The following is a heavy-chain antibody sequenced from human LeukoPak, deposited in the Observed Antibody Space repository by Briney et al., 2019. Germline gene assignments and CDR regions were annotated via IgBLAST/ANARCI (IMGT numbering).Heavy chain of an antibody. V-gene: IGHV4-59*12. CDR2: IYYSGST. J-gene: IGHJ3*02. D-gene: IGHD5-12*01. Sequence: KPSETLSLTCTVSGGSISSYYWSWIRQPPGTRLEWMRYIYYSGSTNYNPSLKSRVTMSVDTSKNQFSLKLSSVTAADTAVYYCARDKDAKSGYSGYELAFDIWGQGTMVTVSS. CDR3: ARDKDAKSGYSGYELAFDI. CDR1: GGSISSYY.